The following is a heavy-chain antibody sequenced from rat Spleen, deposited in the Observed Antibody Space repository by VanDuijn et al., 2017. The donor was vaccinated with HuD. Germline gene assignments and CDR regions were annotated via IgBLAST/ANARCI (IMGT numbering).Heavy chain of an antibody. CDR3: ARRHYGYTDYFDY. CDR2: ISPSGGST. D-gene: IGHD1-9*01. V-gene: IGHV5-25*01. Sequence: EVQLVESGGGLVQPGRSLKLSCAASGFTFSNYYMAWVRQAPTKGLEWVASISPSGGSTYYPDSVKGRFTISRDNAKSTQYLQMDSLRSEDTATYYCARRHYGYTDYFDYWGQGVMVTVSS. CDR1: GFTFSNYY. J-gene: IGHJ2*01.